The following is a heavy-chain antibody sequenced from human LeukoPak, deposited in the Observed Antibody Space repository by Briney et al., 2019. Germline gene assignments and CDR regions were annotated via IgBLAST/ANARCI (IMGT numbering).Heavy chain of an antibody. CDR3: ARSVGSSSAY. CDR2: ISYHGSAQ. V-gene: IGHV3-30*14. J-gene: IGHJ4*02. D-gene: IGHD6-6*01. Sequence: GGSLRLSCAASGFTFNNHAMYWVRQTPGKGLEWVAAISYHGSAQYSADYVKGRFTISRENVKNSLFLQMNSLRVEDTAVYYCARSVGSSSAYWGQGTLVTVSS. CDR1: GFTFNNHA.